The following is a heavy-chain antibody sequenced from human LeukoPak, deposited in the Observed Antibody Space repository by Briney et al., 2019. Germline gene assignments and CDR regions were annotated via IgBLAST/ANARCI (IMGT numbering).Heavy chain of an antibody. CDR1: GDSVSSKSGG. CDR2: TYYTSKWYN. Sequence: SQTLSLTCGISGDSVSSKSGGWNWIRQSPSRGLEWLGRTYYTSKWYNEYAVSMKSRITINSDTSKNQLSLHLDSVTPEDTAVYYCAREQLWSGPNRFDSWGQGTQVTVSS. V-gene: IGHV6-1*01. CDR3: AREQLWSGPNRFDS. J-gene: IGHJ5*01. D-gene: IGHD3-10*02.